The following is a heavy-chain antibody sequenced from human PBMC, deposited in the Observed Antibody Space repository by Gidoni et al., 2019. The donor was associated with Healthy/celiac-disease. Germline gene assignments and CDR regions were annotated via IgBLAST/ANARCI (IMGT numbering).Heavy chain of an antibody. CDR3: ARAPAGWTDVVVPAAPFDY. CDR1: GFPFSSYA. Sequence: EVQLLESGGGLVQPGGSLRLSCAASGFPFSSYAMSWVRQAPGKGLEWVSAISGSGGSTYYADSVKGRFTISRDNSKNTLYLQMNSLRAEDTAVYYCARAPAGWTDVVVPAAPFDYWGQGTLVTVSS. D-gene: IGHD2-2*01. V-gene: IGHV3-23*01. J-gene: IGHJ4*02. CDR2: ISGSGGST.